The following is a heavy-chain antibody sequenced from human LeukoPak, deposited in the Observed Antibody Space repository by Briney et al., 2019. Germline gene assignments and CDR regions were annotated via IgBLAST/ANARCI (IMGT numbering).Heavy chain of an antibody. D-gene: IGHD5/OR15-5a*01. CDR1: GYTFSAYG. Sequence: ASVKVSCKASGYTFSAYGINWVRLAPGQGLEWMASINPHKGDTVYAQKFQGRVTMTTDTSTSTAYMHLRSLRSDDTAIYYCARRKYGVNYNGRAVWGKGTTVTVSS. CDR2: INPHKGDT. V-gene: IGHV1-18*01. J-gene: IGHJ6*04. CDR3: ARRKYGVNYNGRAV.